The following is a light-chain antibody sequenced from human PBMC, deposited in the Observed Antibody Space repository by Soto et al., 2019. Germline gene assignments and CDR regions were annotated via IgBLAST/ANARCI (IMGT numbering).Light chain of an antibody. V-gene: IGLV1-40*01. J-gene: IGLJ3*02. Sequence: QLVLTQPPSVSGAPGQRVTISCTGSSSNFGAGFDVHWYQQLPGTAPKLLIYANTNRPSGVPDRFSGSRSGTSASLAITGLQAEDEADYYCQSYDNRLTTWVFGGGTQLTVL. CDR3: QSYDNRLTTWV. CDR2: ANT. CDR1: SSNFGAGFD.